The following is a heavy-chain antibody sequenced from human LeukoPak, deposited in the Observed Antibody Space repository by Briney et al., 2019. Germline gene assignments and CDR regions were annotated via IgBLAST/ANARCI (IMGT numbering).Heavy chain of an antibody. V-gene: IGHV3-23*01. CDR2: ISGRGGST. Sequence: GGSLRLSCAASGFTFSSYAMYWVRQAPGKVLEWVSGISGRGGSTDYADSVKGRITISRDSSKNTLYLQMNSLRAEDTAVYYCARDQEGFDYWGQGTLVTVSS. J-gene: IGHJ4*02. CDR3: ARDQEGFDY. CDR1: GFTFSSYA.